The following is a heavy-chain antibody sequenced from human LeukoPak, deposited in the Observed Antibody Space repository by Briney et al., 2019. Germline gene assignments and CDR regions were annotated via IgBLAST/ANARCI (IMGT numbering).Heavy chain of an antibody. V-gene: IGHV5-51*01. CDR3: ARRVLTTVTPGGFDH. J-gene: IGHJ5*02. CDR1: GSIFTSYR. Sequence: GAPLQISCQAAGSIFTSYRIGWVRQLPGKGLEWMGIIYPGDSDTRYSPSFQGQVTISADKSVSTAYLQWSSLKASDTAMYYCARRVLTTVTPGGFDHWGQGTLVTVSS. CDR2: IYPGDSDT. D-gene: IGHD4-17*01.